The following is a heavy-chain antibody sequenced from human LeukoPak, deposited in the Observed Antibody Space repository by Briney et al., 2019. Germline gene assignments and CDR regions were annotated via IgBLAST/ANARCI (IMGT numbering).Heavy chain of an antibody. V-gene: IGHV4-34*01. Sequence: SETLSLTCAVYGGSFSGYYWSWIRQPPGKGLEWIGEINHSGSTNYNPSLKSRVTISVDTSKNQFSLKLSSVTAADTVVYYCARVPIPVVPAATDAFDIWGQGTMVTVSS. CDR1: GGSFSGYY. J-gene: IGHJ3*02. CDR2: INHSGST. CDR3: ARVPIPVVPAATDAFDI. D-gene: IGHD2-2*01.